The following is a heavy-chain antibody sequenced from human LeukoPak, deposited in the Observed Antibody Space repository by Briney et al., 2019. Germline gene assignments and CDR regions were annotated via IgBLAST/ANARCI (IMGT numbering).Heavy chain of an antibody. V-gene: IGHV3-30-3*01. D-gene: IGHD3-16*01. J-gene: IGHJ4*02. CDR2: ISYDGSNK. CDR3: ARGRVRGGNYFDY. Sequence: PGRSLRLSCAASGFTFRSYAMHWVRKAPGKGLEGVAVISYDGSNKYYADSVKGRFTISRDNSKNTLYLQMNSLRAEDTAVYYCARGRVRGGNYFDYWGQGTLVTVSS. CDR1: GFTFRSYA.